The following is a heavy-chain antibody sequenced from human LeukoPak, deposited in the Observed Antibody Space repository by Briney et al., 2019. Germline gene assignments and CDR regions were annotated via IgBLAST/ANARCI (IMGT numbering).Heavy chain of an antibody. CDR1: GFTFSNYA. CDR2: KSYDGSIE. CDR3: TREKTSQSATYYYGSGSHTDAFDI. V-gene: IGHV3-30*04. J-gene: IGHJ3*02. Sequence: PGRSLRLSCAASGFTFSNYALHWVRQAPGMGLEWVAYKSYDGSIEKYADSVKGRFTISRDNSKNTLYLQMNSLRAEDTAVYYCTREKTSQSATYYYGSGSHTDAFDIWGQGTMVTVSS. D-gene: IGHD3-10*01.